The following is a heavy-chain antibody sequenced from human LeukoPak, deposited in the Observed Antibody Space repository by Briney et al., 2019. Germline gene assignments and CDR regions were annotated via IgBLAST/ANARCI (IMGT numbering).Heavy chain of an antibody. J-gene: IGHJ4*02. CDR3: ARDQYYDVSTYYEIDY. Sequence: AWVRQPPGKGLEWIGSASYSGNTYYNPSLKSRVTILVDTSKNQFSLKMTSVTAADTAVYYCARDQYYDVSTYYEIDYWGQGTLVTVSS. V-gene: IGHV4-39*07. D-gene: IGHD3-22*01. CDR2: ASYSGNT.